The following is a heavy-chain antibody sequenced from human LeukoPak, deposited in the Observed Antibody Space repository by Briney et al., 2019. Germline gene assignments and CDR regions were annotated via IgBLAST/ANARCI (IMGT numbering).Heavy chain of an antibody. CDR2: IYYSGST. V-gene: IGHV4-39*07. CDR1: GGSISSSSYY. Sequence: PSETLSLTCTVSGGSISSSSYYWGWIRQPPGKGLEWIGSIYYSGSTYYNPSLKSRVTISVDTSKNQFSLKLSSVTAADTAVYYCAREHRIRWDSSGYYCGQGTLVTVSS. D-gene: IGHD3-22*01. J-gene: IGHJ4*02. CDR3: AREHRIRWDSSGYY.